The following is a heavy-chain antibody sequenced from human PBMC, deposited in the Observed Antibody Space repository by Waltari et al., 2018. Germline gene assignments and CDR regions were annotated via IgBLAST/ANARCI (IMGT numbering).Heavy chain of an antibody. D-gene: IGHD2-15*01. CDR3: AKDDWVCSGGTCYASKFEY. CDR1: GFSFGIYG. Sequence: QVQLVESGGGVVQPGGSLRLSCTASGFSFGIYGMHWVRQAPGKGLEWVAFIRNDEITTNYADLVKGRLTMSRDNSKNTVYMKMNSLRPEDTAIYFCAKDDWVCSGGTCYASKFEYWGQGALVSVSS. V-gene: IGHV3-30*02. CDR2: IRNDEITT. J-gene: IGHJ4*02.